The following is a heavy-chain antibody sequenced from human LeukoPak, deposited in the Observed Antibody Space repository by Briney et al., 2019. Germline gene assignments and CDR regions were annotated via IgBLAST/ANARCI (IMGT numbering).Heavy chain of an antibody. D-gene: IGHD3-10*01. CDR1: GYTFTSYD. CDR3: ARGWGEYYYGSGSIGGYYFDY. J-gene: IGHJ4*02. CDR2: MNPNRGNT. Sequence: ASVKVSCKASGYTFTSYDINWVRQATGQGLEWMGWMNPNRGNTGYAQKFQGRVTMTRNTSISTAYMELSSLRSKDTAVYYCARGWGEYYYGSGSIGGYYFDYWGQGTLVTVSS. V-gene: IGHV1-8*01.